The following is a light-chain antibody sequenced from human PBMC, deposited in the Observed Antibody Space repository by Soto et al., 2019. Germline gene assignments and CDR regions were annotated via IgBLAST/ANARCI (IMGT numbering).Light chain of an antibody. Sequence: DIQMTQSPSSLSASVGDRVTITCRASQNINNYLNWYQQRPGKAPKLLIYATSFLQGGVPSRFSGSGSGTDFTLTISSLQPEDFATYYCQQTYRIPFTFGPGTKVDVK. CDR2: ATS. CDR3: QQTYRIPFT. CDR1: QNINNY. V-gene: IGKV1-39*01. J-gene: IGKJ3*01.